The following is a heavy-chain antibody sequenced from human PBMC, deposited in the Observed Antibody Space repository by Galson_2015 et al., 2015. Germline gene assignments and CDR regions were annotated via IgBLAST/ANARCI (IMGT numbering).Heavy chain of an antibody. CDR2: ISGSGGST. Sequence: SLRLACEASGFTFRSYAMSWVRQAPGKGLEWVSAISGSGGSTYYADSVKGRFTISRDNSKNTLYLQMNGLRAEDTAVYYCAKDRCSGGSCYEFDYWGQGTLVTVSS. V-gene: IGHV3-23*01. D-gene: IGHD2-15*01. CDR1: GFTFRSYA. J-gene: IGHJ4*02. CDR3: AKDRCSGGSCYEFDY.